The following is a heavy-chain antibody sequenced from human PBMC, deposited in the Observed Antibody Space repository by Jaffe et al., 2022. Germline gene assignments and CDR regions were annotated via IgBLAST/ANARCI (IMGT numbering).Heavy chain of an antibody. CDR1: GFTFSSYE. Sequence: EVQLVESGGGLVQPGGSLRLSCAASGFTFSSYEMNWVRQAPGKGLEWVSYISSSGSTIYYADSVKGRFTISRDNAKNSLYLQMNSLRAEDTAVYYCARVQLLYQAFDYWGQGTLVTVSS. D-gene: IGHD3-10*01. J-gene: IGHJ4*02. V-gene: IGHV3-48*03. CDR2: ISSSGSTI. CDR3: ARVQLLYQAFDY.